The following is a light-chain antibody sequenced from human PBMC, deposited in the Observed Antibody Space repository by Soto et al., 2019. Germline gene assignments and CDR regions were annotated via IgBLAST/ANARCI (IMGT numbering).Light chain of an antibody. J-gene: IGKJ2*01. CDR1: QSVSSNY. CDR2: GAS. CDR3: QQYGSSSYT. Sequence: ETVLTQSPGTLSLSPGERATLSCRASQSVSSNYLAWYQQKPGQAPRLLIYGASTRATGIPDRFSGSGSGTDFPLTISRLEPEDLAVYFCQQYGSSSYTFGQGTKLEIK. V-gene: IGKV3-20*01.